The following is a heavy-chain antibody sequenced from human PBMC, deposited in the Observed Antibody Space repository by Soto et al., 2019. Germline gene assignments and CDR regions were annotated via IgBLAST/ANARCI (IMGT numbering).Heavy chain of an antibody. CDR3: AKGKYYASGNYYNNLDY. J-gene: IGHJ4*02. CDR2: ITAGADFT. Sequence: QPVGPIRLSCEAPGVTFTSYDMSWFRQTKGGGLEWVSAITAGADFTYYAGSVKGRFTISRDNSKNTLYLQMSSLRAEDTALYYCAKGKYYASGNYYNNLDYWGQGTVVTVSS. D-gene: IGHD3-10*01. CDR1: GVTFTSYD. V-gene: IGHV3-23*01.